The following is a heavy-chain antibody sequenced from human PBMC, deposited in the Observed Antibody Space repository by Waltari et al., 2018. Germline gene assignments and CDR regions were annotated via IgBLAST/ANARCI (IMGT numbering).Heavy chain of an antibody. Sequence: QLQLQESGPGLVKPSETLSLTCTVSGGSISSSSYYWGWIRQPPGKGLGWIGSIYYSGSTYYNPSLKSRVTISVDTSKNQFSLKLSSVTAADTAVYYCARYCSGGSCSLLGYYYGMDVWGQGTTVTVSS. D-gene: IGHD2-15*01. CDR2: IYYSGST. CDR1: GGSISSSSYY. J-gene: IGHJ6*02. CDR3: ARYCSGGSCSLLGYYYGMDV. V-gene: IGHV4-39*07.